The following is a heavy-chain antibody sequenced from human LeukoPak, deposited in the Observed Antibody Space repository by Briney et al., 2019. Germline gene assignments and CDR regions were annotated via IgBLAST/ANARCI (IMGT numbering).Heavy chain of an antibody. V-gene: IGHV3-23*01. J-gene: IGHJ4*02. D-gene: IGHD7-27*01. CDR2: ISGSGDST. CDR3: AKKVPANWGSYFDY. CDR1: GFTFSSYA. Sequence: GGSLRLSCAASGFTFSSYAMSWVRQAPGKGLEWVSAISGSGDSTYSTDSVKGRFTISRDSSKNTLYLQMNSLRAEDTAVYYCAKKVPANWGSYFDYWGQGTLVTVSS.